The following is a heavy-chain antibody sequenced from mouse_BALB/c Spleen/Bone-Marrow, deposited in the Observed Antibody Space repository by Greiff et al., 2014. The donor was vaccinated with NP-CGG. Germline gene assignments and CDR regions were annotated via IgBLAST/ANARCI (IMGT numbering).Heavy chain of an antibody. J-gene: IGHJ1*01. CDR2: INLSNGGT. CDR3: TRSNYGYWYFDV. V-gene: IGHV1S81*02. Sequence: QVQLQQPGAELVKPGASVKLSCKASGYTFTRYYMYWIKQRPGQGLEWIGEINLSNGGTHFNEKFKNKATLTVDKSSSTAYMQLSSLTSEDSAVYYCTRSNYGYWYFDVWGAGTTVTVSS. CDR1: GYTFTRYY. D-gene: IGHD1-1*01.